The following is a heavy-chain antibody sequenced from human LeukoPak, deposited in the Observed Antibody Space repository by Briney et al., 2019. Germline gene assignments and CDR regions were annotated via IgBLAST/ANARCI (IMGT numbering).Heavy chain of an antibody. D-gene: IGHD5-18*01. V-gene: IGHV4-34*01. CDR1: GGSFSGYY. CDR3: ARGPLGYSSYFDY. CDR2: INHSGST. J-gene: IGHJ4*02. Sequence: PSETLSLTCAVYGGSFSGYYWSWIRQPPGKGLEWIGEINHSGSTYYNPSLKSRVTISVDTSKNQFSLKLSSVTAADTAVYYCARGPLGYSSYFDYWGQGTLVTVSS.